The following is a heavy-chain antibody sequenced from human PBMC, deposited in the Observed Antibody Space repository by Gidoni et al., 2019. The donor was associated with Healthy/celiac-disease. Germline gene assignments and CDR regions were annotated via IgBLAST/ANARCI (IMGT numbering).Heavy chain of an antibody. J-gene: IGHJ3*02. CDR3: AKDLGATTADAFDI. V-gene: IGHV3-9*01. D-gene: IGHD1-26*01. CDR1: GFTFDDYA. CDR2: ISWNSGSI. Sequence: EVQLVESGGGLVQPGRSLRLSCAASGFTFDDYAMHWVRQAPGKGLGWVSGISWNSGSIGYADSVKGRFTISRDNAKNSLYLQMNSLRAEDTALYYCAKDLGATTADAFDIWGQGTMVTVSS.